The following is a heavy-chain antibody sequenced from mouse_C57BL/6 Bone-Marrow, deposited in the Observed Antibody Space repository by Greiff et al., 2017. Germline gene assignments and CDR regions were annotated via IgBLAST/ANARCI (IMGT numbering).Heavy chain of an antibody. CDR1: GYTFTGYW. V-gene: IGHV1-9*01. D-gene: IGHD1-1*01. Sequence: QVQLRQSGAELMKPGASVKLSCKATGYTFTGYWIEWVKQRPGHGLEWIGEILPGSGSTNYTEKFKGKATFTADTSSNTAYMQLSSLTTEDSSIYYCAKFTTVSYYAMDYWGQGTSVTVSS. CDR3: AKFTTVSYYAMDY. CDR2: ILPGSGST. J-gene: IGHJ4*01.